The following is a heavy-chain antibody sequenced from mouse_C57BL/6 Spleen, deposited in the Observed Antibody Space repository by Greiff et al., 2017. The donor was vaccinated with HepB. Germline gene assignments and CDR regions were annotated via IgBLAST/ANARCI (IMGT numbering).Heavy chain of an antibody. J-gene: IGHJ2*01. CDR1: GFTFSNYW. V-gene: IGHV6-3*01. D-gene: IGHD1-1*01. CDR2: IRLKSDNYAT. CDR3: TDYYGSRENY. Sequence: EVKLMESGGGLVQPGGSMKLSCVASGFTFSNYWMNWVRQSPEKGLEWVAQIRLKSDNYATHYAESVKGRFTISRDDSKSSVYLQMNNLRAEDTGIYYCTDYYGSRENYWGQGTTLTVSS.